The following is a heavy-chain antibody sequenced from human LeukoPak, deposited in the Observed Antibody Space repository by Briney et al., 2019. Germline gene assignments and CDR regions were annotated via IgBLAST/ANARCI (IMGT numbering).Heavy chain of an antibody. CDR2: IIPILGIA. D-gene: IGHD2-2*01. CDR1: GGTFSSYA. V-gene: IGHV1-69*04. Sequence: ASVKVSCKASGGTFSSYAISWMRQAPGQGLEWMGRIIPILGIANYAQKFQGRVTITADKSTSTAYMELSSLRSEDTAVYYCARDRRYCSSTSCGNYYYYGMDVWGQGTTVTVSS. CDR3: ARDRRYCSSTSCGNYYYYGMDV. J-gene: IGHJ6*02.